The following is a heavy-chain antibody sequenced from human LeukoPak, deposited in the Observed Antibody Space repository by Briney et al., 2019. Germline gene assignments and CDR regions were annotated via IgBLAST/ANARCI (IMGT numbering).Heavy chain of an antibody. CDR3: ARSLAKWFGESRWFDY. D-gene: IGHD3-10*01. Sequence: SETLSLTCAVYGGSFSGYYWSWIRQPPGKGLEWIGEINHSGSTNYNPSLKSRVTISVDTSKNQFSLKLSSVTAADTAVYYCARSLAKWFGESRWFDYWGQGTLVTVSS. CDR2: INHSGST. CDR1: GGSFSGYY. J-gene: IGHJ4*02. V-gene: IGHV4-34*01.